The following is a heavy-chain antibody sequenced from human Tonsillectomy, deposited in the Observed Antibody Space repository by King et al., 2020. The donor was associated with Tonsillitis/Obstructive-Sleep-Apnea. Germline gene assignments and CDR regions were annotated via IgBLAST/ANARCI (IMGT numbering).Heavy chain of an antibody. V-gene: IGHV3-21*01. CDR2: ISSSSSYI. Sequence: FQLVQSGGGLVKPGGSLRLSCAASGFTFSSYSMNWVRQAPGKGLEWVSSISSSSSYIFYADSVKGRFTISRDNAKNSLYLQMNSLRAEDTAVYYCARGGSPGGWYLDYWGQGTLVTVSS. D-gene: IGHD6-19*01. CDR3: ARGGSPGGWYLDY. CDR1: GFTFSSYS. J-gene: IGHJ4*02.